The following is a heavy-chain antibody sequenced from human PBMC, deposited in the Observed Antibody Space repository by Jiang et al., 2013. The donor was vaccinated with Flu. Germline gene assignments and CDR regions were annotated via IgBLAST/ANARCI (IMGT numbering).Heavy chain of an antibody. D-gene: IGHD6-6*01. CDR2: FDPEDGET. CDR3: ATRKQLVPGYYFDY. J-gene: IGHJ4*02. V-gene: IGHV1-24*01. Sequence: SGAEVKVSCKVSGYTLTELSMHWVRQAPGKGLEWMGGFDPEDGETIYAQKFQGRVTMTEDTSTDTAYMELSSLRSEDTAVYYCATRKQLVPGYYFDYWGQGTLVTVSS. CDR1: GYTLTELS.